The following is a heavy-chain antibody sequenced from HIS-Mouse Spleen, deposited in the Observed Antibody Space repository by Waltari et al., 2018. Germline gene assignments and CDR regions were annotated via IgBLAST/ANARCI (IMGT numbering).Heavy chain of an antibody. CDR1: GSSISSGYH. D-gene: IGHD3-22*01. J-gene: IGHJ6*02. V-gene: IGHV4-38-2*02. CDR3: ARDRNYYDSSGYYYYYYYYGMDV. CDR2: IYHIGST. Sequence: QVQLQESGPGLVKPSETLSLTCTVSGSSISSGYHCGWRRQRPGKGLEWIGSIYHIGSTYYNPSLKSRVTISVDTSKNQFSLKLSSVTAADTAVYYCARDRNYYDSSGYYYYYYYYGMDVWGQGTTVTVSS.